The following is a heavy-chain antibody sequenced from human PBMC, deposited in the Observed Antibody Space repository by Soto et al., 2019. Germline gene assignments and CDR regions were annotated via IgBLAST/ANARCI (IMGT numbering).Heavy chain of an antibody. J-gene: IGHJ4*02. D-gene: IGHD3-3*01. CDR3: TKVGGLYDFWSGPLHFDL. CDR2: ISWNSDSI. V-gene: IGHV3-9*01. Sequence: EAQLVESGGGFVQPGRSLRLSCVGSGFIFDDFAIHWVRQAPGKGLEWVSGISWNSDSIGYADSVMGRFTISRDNAKNSLYLQMNSLGAEDTAFYYCTKVGGLYDFWSGPLHFDLWGQGTLVTVSS. CDR1: GFIFDDFA.